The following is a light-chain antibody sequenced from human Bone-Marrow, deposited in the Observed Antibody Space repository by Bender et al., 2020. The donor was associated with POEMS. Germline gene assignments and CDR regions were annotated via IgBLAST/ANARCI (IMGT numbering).Light chain of an antibody. Sequence: SYELTQPPSVSVSPGQTASIACSGEKLGDRYVHWYQQKSGQSPLLVIYQDAQRPSGISERFSGSNSGDTATLTISGTQAMDEANYYCQVWAGWSDQTVVFGGGTKLTVL. V-gene: IGLV3-1*01. CDR1: KLGDRY. CDR2: QDA. J-gene: IGLJ2*01. CDR3: QVWAGWSDQTVV.